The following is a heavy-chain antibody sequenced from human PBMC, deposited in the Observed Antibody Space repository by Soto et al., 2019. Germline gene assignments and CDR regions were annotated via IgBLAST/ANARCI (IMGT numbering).Heavy chain of an antibody. Sequence: QVQLVQSGAEVKKPGASVKVSCKASGYTFTGYYMHWVRQAPGQGLEWMGWINPNSGGTNYAQKFQGWVTMTRDTSISPAYMELSRLRSDDTAVYYCARGRIGYYGSGSFPFDYWGQGTLVTVSS. D-gene: IGHD3-10*01. V-gene: IGHV1-2*04. CDR1: GYTFTGYY. J-gene: IGHJ4*02. CDR2: INPNSGGT. CDR3: ARGRIGYYGSGSFPFDY.